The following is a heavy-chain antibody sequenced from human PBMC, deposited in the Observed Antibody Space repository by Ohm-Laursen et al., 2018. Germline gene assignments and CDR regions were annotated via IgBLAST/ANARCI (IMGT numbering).Heavy chain of an antibody. D-gene: IGHD1-26*01. Sequence: GTLSLTCTVSGDSMISYYWSWIRQPPGKGLEWIGYIYYSGSTKYNPSLKSRITISVDTSMDQFSLKLTSVTAADTAVYYCAKEGYQVGATTGDHFWGQGTLVTVSS. CDR2: IYYSGST. CDR1: GDSMISYY. V-gene: IGHV4-59*01. CDR3: AKEGYQVGATTGDHF. J-gene: IGHJ4*02.